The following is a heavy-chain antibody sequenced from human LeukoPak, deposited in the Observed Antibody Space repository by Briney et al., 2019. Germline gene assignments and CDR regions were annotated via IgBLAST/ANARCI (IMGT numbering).Heavy chain of an antibody. V-gene: IGHV3-21*01. CDR2: ISSSSSYI. CDR1: GFTLSSYS. CDR3: ARDNVDTAMGYYFDY. Sequence: PGGSLRLSCAASGFTLSSYSMNRVRPAPGKGLEWVSSISSSSSYIYYADSVKGRFTISRDNAKNSLYLQMNSLRAEDTAVYYCARDNVDTAMGYYFDYWGQGTLVTVSS. D-gene: IGHD5-18*01. J-gene: IGHJ4*02.